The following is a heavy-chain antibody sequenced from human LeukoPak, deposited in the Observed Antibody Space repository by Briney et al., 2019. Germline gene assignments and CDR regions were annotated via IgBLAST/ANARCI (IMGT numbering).Heavy chain of an antibody. Sequence: ASVKVSCKASGYTFTGYYMHWVRQAPGQGLEWMGWINPNSGGTNYAQKFQGRVTKTRDTSISTAYMELSRLRSDDTAVYYCARGSGYSSSWCDYWGQGTLVTVSS. CDR1: GYTFTGYY. V-gene: IGHV1-2*02. CDR3: ARGSGYSSSWCDY. CDR2: INPNSGGT. D-gene: IGHD6-13*01. J-gene: IGHJ4*02.